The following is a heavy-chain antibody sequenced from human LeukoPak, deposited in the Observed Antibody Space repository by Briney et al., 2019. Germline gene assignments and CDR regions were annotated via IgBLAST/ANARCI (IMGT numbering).Heavy chain of an antibody. CDR2: IKSKTDGGTI. Sequence: GGSLRLSCAASGFTFSNAWINWVRQAPGKGLEWVGRIKSKTDGGTIDYAAPVKGRFTISRDDSKNTLHLQMSSLKTEDTAVYYCTTDAATIAAAGTGPYWGQGTLVTVSS. CDR3: TTDAATIAAAGTGPY. D-gene: IGHD6-13*01. CDR1: GFTFSNAW. V-gene: IGHV3-15*01. J-gene: IGHJ4*02.